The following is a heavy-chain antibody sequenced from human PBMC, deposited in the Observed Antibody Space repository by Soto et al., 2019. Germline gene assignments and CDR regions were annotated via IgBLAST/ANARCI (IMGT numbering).Heavy chain of an antibody. V-gene: IGHV1-69*13. D-gene: IGHD3-22*01. CDR3: ASGYYDSSGYSIDY. Sequence: SVKVSCKSSGGTFNSFAFSWVRQAPGEGLEWMGGLIVILGSTNYAQKFEGRVTITADEASSTAYMEVSDLRSEDTALYFCASGYYDSSGYSIDYWGQGTQVTVSS. CDR2: LIVILGST. J-gene: IGHJ4*02. CDR1: GGTFNSFA.